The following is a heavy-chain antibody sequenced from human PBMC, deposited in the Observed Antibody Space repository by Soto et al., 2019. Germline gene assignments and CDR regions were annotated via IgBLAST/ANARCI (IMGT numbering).Heavy chain of an antibody. V-gene: IGHV3-9*01. D-gene: IGHD2-21*01. J-gene: IGHJ4*02. Sequence: GGSLRLSCAVSGFNFDDYAMHWVRQIPGKGLEWVSGISWESGSIGYADSVKGRFSISRDNAKNSLYLQMNSLRAEDTAVYYCAGEVASGYWGQGTLVTVS. CDR3: AGEVASGY. CDR2: ISWESGSI. CDR1: GFNFDDYA.